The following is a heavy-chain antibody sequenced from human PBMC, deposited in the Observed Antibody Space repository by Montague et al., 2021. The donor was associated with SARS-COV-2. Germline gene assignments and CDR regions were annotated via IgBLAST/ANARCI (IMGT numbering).Heavy chain of an antibody. J-gene: IGHJ6*02. V-gene: IGHV3-30*04. D-gene: IGHD3-22*01. CDR2: ISYDGSNK. CDR3: ASLGPYDSSGYFIPEGGMDV. Sequence: SLRLSCAASGFTFSSYAMHWVRQAPGKGLEWVAVISYDGSNKYYVDSVKGRFTISRDNSKNTLYLQMNSLRAEDTAVYYCASLGPYDSSGYFIPEGGMDVWGQGTTVTVSS. CDR1: GFTFSSYA.